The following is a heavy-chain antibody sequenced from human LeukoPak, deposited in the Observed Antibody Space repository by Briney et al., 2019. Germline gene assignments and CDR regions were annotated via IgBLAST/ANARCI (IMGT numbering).Heavy chain of an antibody. CDR3: ARDDDSSGYRFDY. V-gene: IGHV1-2*02. D-gene: IGHD3-22*01. CDR1: GYTFTGYY. CDR2: INPNSGGT. J-gene: IGHJ4*02. Sequence: GASVKVSCKASGYTFTGYYMHWVRQAPGQGLEWMEWINPNSGGTNYAQKFQGRVTMTRDTSISTAYMELSRLRSDDTAVYYCARDDDSSGYRFDYWGQGTLVTVSS.